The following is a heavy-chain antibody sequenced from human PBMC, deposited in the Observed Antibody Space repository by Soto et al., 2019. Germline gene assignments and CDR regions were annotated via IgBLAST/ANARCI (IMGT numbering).Heavy chain of an antibody. Sequence: VQLLESGGGVVQPGGSLGLSCAASGFPFSAYAMSWVRQAPGKGLQWVSGVGGSDSDKHYADSVRGRFTVSRDNSKNTLYLQMNSLRADDTAVYYCAKDATAVNGVWDPFDMWGQGTEVTVSS. J-gene: IGHJ3*02. CDR1: GFPFSAYA. V-gene: IGHV3-23*01. CDR2: VGGSDSDK. D-gene: IGHD2-8*01. CDR3: AKDATAVNGVWDPFDM.